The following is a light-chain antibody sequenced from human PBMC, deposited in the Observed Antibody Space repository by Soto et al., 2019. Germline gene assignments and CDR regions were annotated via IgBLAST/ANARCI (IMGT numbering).Light chain of an antibody. Sequence: QSVLTQPASVSGSPGQSITISCTGSSSDVVGYNSVSWYQHRPGAVPKLMIYDVSHRPSGVSHRFSGSKSGNTASLIISGLRAEDEADYFCSSYSTSSTFVFGTGTKVTVL. CDR3: SSYSTSSTFV. J-gene: IGLJ1*01. CDR1: SSDVVGYNS. CDR2: DVS. V-gene: IGLV2-14*03.